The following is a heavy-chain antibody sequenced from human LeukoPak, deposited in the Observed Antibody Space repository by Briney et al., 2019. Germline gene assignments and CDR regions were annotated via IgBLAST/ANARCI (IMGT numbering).Heavy chain of an antibody. CDR1: GFTFSSYA. J-gene: IGHJ4*02. D-gene: IGHD6-13*01. CDR3: AGRNSSWISPHYSAD. V-gene: IGHV3-23*01. Sequence: GGSLRLSCAASGFTFSSYAMSWVRQAPGKGLEWVSAISGSGGSTYYADSVKGRFTISRDNSKNTLYLQMNSLRAEDTAVYYCAGRNSSWISPHYSADWGQGALVTVSS. CDR2: ISGSGGST.